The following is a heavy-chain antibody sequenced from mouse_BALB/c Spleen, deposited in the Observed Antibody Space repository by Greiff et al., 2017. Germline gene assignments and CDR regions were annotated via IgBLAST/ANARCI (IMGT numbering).Heavy chain of an antibody. CDR1: GYSITSDYA. CDR3: ARWSLYYDYDPAWFAY. D-gene: IGHD2-4*01. CDR2: ISYSGST. V-gene: IGHV3-2*02. Sequence: DVKLVESGPGLVKPSQSLSLTCTVTGYSITSDYAWNWIRQFPGNKLEWMGYISYSGSTSYNPSLKSRISITRDTSKNQFFLQLNSVTTEDTATYYCARWSLYYDYDPAWFAYWGQGTLVTVSA. J-gene: IGHJ3*01.